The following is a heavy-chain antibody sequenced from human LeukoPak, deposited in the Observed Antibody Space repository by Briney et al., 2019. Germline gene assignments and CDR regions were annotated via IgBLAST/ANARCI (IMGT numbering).Heavy chain of an antibody. D-gene: IGHD3-9*01. V-gene: IGHV1-2*02. J-gene: IGHJ3*02. CDR3: ASSWLILSGYYRSSYDAFDI. Sequence: ASVKVSCKASGYTFTRYYMHWVRQAPGQGLEWMGWINPNSGVTNYAQKFQGRVSMTRDTSISTAYMEMSRLRSEDTAVYYCASSWLILSGYYRSSYDAFDIWGQGTMVTVSS. CDR2: INPNSGVT. CDR1: GYTFTRYY.